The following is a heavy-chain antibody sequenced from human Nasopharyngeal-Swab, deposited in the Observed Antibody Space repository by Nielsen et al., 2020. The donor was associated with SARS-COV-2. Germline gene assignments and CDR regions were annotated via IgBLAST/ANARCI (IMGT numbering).Heavy chain of an antibody. CDR3: ARAGITMVRAFDY. V-gene: IGHV3-21*01. J-gene: IGHJ4*02. Sequence: WIRQPPGKGLEWVSSISSSSSYMYYADSVKGRFTISRDNAKNSLYLQMNSLRAEDTAVYYCARAGITMVRAFDYWGQGTLVTVSS. D-gene: IGHD3-10*01. CDR2: ISSSSSYM.